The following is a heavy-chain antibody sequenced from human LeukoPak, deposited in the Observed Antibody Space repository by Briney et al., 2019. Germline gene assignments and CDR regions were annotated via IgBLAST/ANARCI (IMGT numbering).Heavy chain of an antibody. CDR2: ISDSGNAA. CDR3: TRIPPRSGASEPTNHIDY. J-gene: IGHJ4*02. CDR1: GFTFSNYA. D-gene: IGHD4/OR15-4a*01. V-gene: IGHV3-23*01. Sequence: PGGSLRLSCEASGFTFSNYAMSWVRQAPGKGLEWVSAISDSGNAAYSADSVQGRFTISRDNSKNAVFLQMNSLRVADTAVYYCTRIPPRSGASEPTNHIDYWGQGTLVTVSS.